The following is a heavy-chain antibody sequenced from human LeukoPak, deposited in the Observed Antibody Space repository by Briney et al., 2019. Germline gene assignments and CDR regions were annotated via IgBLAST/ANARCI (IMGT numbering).Heavy chain of an antibody. Sequence: PSETLSLTCTVSGGSISSSSYYWGWIRQPPGKGLEWIGSIYYSGSTYYNPSLKSRVTISVDTSKNQFSLELSSVTAADTAVYYCARRYDFWSGYPYGMDVWGQGTTVTVSS. J-gene: IGHJ6*02. V-gene: IGHV4-39*01. D-gene: IGHD3-3*01. CDR2: IYYSGST. CDR1: GGSISSSSYY. CDR3: ARRYDFWSGYPYGMDV.